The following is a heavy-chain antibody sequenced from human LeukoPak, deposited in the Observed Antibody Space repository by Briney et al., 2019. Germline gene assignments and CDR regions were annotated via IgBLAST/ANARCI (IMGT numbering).Heavy chain of an antibody. CDR3: ARNNGMDV. V-gene: IGHV3-7*03. CDR1: GFALSSHW. J-gene: IGHJ6*02. Sequence: GGSLRLSCAASGFALSSHWMTWVRQVPGRGPEWVANVHRDGSETYYLDSVKGRFTISKVNAKNSLYLQMNSLRAEDTALYHCARNNGMDVWGQGTTVIVSS. CDR2: VHRDGSET.